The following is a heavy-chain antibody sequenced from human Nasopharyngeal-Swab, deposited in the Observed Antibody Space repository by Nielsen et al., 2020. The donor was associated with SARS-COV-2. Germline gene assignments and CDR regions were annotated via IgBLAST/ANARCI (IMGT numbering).Heavy chain of an antibody. CDR2: IIPIFGTA. CDR3: AREVLSDDFWSGYYFDY. V-gene: IGHV1-69*13. D-gene: IGHD3-3*01. CDR1: GGTFSSYA. Sequence: SVKVSCQASGGTFSSYAISWVRQAPGQGLEWMGGIIPIFGTANYAQKFQGRVTITADESTSTAYMELSSLRSEDTAVYYCAREVLSDDFWSGYYFDYWGQGTLVTVSS. J-gene: IGHJ4*02.